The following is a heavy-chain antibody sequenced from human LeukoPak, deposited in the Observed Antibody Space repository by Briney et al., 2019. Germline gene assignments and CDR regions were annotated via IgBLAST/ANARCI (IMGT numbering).Heavy chain of an antibody. J-gene: IGHJ4*02. D-gene: IGHD3-10*01. Sequence: GGSLRLSCAASGFSFSSYEMNWVRQAPGKGLEWVSSISSSSGYIYYADSVKGRFTISRDNAKNSLYLQMNSLRAEDTAVYYCAKDRGVITVTYFDYWGQGTLVTVSS. CDR3: AKDRGVITVTYFDY. V-gene: IGHV3-21*01. CDR2: ISSSSGYI. CDR1: GFSFSSYE.